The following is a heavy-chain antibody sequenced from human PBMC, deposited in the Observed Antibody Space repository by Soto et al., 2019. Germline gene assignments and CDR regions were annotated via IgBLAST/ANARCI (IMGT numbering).Heavy chain of an antibody. CDR1: GVTVGNNY. J-gene: IGHJ4*02. Sequence: EVRLVESGGGLVQPGGSLRLSCAASGVTVGNNYMSWVRQAPGKGLEWVSVTYSGGDTSYAASVKGRFTMSRDSTKNTVYLQLDILRAEDTAVDFCARKVTVTALGYWGQGYLVPVSS. CDR3: ARKVTVTALGY. V-gene: IGHV3-66*01. CDR2: TYSGGDT. D-gene: IGHD4-17*01.